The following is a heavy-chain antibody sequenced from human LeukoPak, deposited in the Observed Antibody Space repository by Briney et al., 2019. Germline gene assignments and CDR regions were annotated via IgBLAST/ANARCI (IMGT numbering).Heavy chain of an antibody. Sequence: GGSLRLSCAASGFTFSSYAMSWVRQAPGKGLEWVSAISGSGGSTGYADSVKGRFTISRDNAKNSLYLQMNSLRAEDTALYYCARVASRTYGDYFDYWGQGTLVTVSS. J-gene: IGHJ4*02. D-gene: IGHD4-17*01. CDR2: ISGSGGST. CDR1: GFTFSSYA. CDR3: ARVASRTYGDYFDY. V-gene: IGHV3-23*01.